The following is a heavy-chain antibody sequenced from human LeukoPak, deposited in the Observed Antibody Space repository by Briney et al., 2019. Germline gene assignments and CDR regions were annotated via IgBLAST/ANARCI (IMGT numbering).Heavy chain of an antibody. CDR1: GGSISSYY. J-gene: IGHJ4*02. V-gene: IGHV4-4*07. Sequence: SETLSLTCTVSGGSISSYYWSWIRQPAGRGLEWIGRIYTSGSTNYNPSLKSRVTMSVDTSKNQFSPKLSSVTAADTAVYYCAREDSSGYYYHYYFDYWGQGTLVTVSS. D-gene: IGHD3-22*01. CDR2: IYTSGST. CDR3: AREDSSGYYYHYYFDY.